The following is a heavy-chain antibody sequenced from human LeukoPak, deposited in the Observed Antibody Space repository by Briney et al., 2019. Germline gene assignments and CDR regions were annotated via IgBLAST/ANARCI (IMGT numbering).Heavy chain of an antibody. Sequence: ASVTVSCKASGYTFTGYYMHWVRQAPGQGLEWMGWINPNSGGTNYAQKFQGRVTMTRDTSISTAYMELSRLRSDDTAVYYCASASLPALRFLEWLPFNWGQGTLVTVSS. CDR1: GYTFTGYY. CDR3: ASASLPALRFLEWLPFN. V-gene: IGHV1-2*02. CDR2: INPNSGGT. D-gene: IGHD3-3*01. J-gene: IGHJ4*02.